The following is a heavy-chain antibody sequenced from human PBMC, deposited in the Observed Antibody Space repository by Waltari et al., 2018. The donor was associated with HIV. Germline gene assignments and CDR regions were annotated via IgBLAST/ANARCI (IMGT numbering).Heavy chain of an antibody. CDR2: IYYSGST. D-gene: IGHD3-3*01. CDR1: GGSISSGDYY. V-gene: IGHV4-30-4*01. J-gene: IGHJ6*02. Sequence: QVQLQESGPGLVTPSQTLSLTCTVSGGSISSGDYYWSWIRQSPGKGLEWIGYIYYSGSTYYNPSLKSRVTISVDTSKNQFSLKLSSVTAADTAVYYCARDCCDFWSGYSRHYYYGMDVWGQGTTVTVSS. CDR3: ARDCCDFWSGYSRHYYYGMDV.